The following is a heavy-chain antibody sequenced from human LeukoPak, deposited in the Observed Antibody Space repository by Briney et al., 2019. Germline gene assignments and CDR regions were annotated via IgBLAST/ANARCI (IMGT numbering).Heavy chain of an antibody. Sequence: GGSLRLSCAASGFTVSSNHMSWVRQAPGKGLGWVSVLYSGGNTYYADSVKGRFTISRDNSKNTLYLQINSLRAEETAVYYCAKETASDFGGAVDYWGQGTLVTVSS. J-gene: IGHJ4*02. D-gene: IGHD3-10*01. CDR2: LYSGGNT. CDR1: GFTVSSNH. V-gene: IGHV3-53*01. CDR3: AKETASDFGGAVDY.